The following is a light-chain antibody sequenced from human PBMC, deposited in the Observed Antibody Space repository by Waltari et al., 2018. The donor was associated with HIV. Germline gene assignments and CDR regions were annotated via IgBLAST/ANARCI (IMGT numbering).Light chain of an antibody. V-gene: IGKV1-5*03. CDR2: KAS. J-gene: IGKJ2*01. CDR1: QSISSW. CDR3: QQYYSYSYT. Sequence: DIQMTQSPSTLSASVGDRVSISCRASQSISSWLAWYQQKPGKAPKLLIYKASTLEIGVPSRFSGSGSGTEFTLTISSLQPDDFATYFCQQYYSYSYTFGQGTKLEIQ.